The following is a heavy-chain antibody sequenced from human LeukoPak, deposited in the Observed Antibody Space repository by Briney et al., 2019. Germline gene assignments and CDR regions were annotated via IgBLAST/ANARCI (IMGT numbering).Heavy chain of an antibody. CDR1: GGSFSGYY. D-gene: IGHD6-13*01. CDR3: ARGRGSSWYTFDI. V-gene: IGHV4-34*01. Sequence: SETLSLTCAVYGGSFSGYYWSWIRQPPGKGLEWIGEINHSGGTNYNPSLKSRVTISVDTSKNQFSLKLSSVTAADTAVYYCARGRGSSWYTFDIWGQGTMVTVSS. CDR2: INHSGGT. J-gene: IGHJ3*02.